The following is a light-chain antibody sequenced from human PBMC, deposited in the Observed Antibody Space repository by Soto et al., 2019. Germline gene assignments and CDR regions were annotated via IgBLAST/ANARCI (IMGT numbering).Light chain of an antibody. CDR1: SSDVGGYNY. J-gene: IGLJ2*01. Sequence: ALTQPPSASGSPRQSVTISCTGTSSDVGGYNYVSWYQQHPGKAPKLMIYEVSKRPSGVPDRFSGSKSGNTASLTVSGLQAEDEDDYYCSSYGGSNTLVFGGGTKLTVL. CDR3: SSYGGSNTLV. CDR2: EVS. V-gene: IGLV2-8*01.